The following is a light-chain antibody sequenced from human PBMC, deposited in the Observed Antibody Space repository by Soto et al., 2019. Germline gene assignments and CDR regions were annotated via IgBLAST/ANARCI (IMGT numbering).Light chain of an antibody. Sequence: DNKVTQSPSTLSASIGDRVTITYRASQSIGYWLAWYQQKPGKAPNLLISKASSLETGVPSRFSGSGSGTEFTLTISSLQPDDVATYSCQQYVSYPLTFGGGTKVDIK. V-gene: IGKV1-5*03. CDR2: KAS. CDR1: QSIGYW. CDR3: QQYVSYPLT. J-gene: IGKJ4*01.